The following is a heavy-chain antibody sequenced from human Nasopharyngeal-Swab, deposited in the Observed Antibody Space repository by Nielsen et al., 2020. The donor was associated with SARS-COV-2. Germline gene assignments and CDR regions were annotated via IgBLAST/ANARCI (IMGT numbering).Heavy chain of an antibody. CDR2: NRNKAKGDTT. CDR1: GFSLSDHY. D-gene: IGHD3-22*01. J-gene: IGHJ4*02. CDR3: VRHRPYYYDCSDYYL. Sequence: SMKISSVASGFSLSDHYKDWVRPAPRRGLEWVGRNRNKAKGDTTDYAPSLLGRVTISRDDSRKSLFFQMNCLKTDDTAVYDCVRHRPYYYDCSDYYLWVQGALVIV. V-gene: IGHV3-72*01.